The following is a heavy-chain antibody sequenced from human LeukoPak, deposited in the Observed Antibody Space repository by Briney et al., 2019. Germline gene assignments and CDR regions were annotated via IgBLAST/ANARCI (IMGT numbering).Heavy chain of an antibody. CDR3: ATVLLYTNDY. V-gene: IGHV3-21*01. D-gene: IGHD3-10*01. CDR1: GFILSDYS. Sequence: TGGSLRLSYAASGFILSDYSMPWLRQAPGKGLEWVSSISSSSSYIYSADSVKGRFTISRDNAKNSLYLQMNSLRAEDTAVYYCATVLLYTNDYWGQGTLVTVSS. J-gene: IGHJ4*02. CDR2: ISSSSSYI.